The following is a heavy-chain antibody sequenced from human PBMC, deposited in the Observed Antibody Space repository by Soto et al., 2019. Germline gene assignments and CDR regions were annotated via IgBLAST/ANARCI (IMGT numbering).Heavy chain of an antibody. J-gene: IGHJ5*02. Sequence: SETLSLTCTVSGGSISSGDYYWSWIRQPPGKGLEWIGYIYYSGSTYYNPSLKSRVTISVDTSKNQFSPKLSSVTAADTAVYYCARVGSWYNWFDPWGQGTLVTVSS. D-gene: IGHD6-13*01. CDR2: IYYSGST. V-gene: IGHV4-30-4*01. CDR3: ARVGSWYNWFDP. CDR1: GGSISSGDYY.